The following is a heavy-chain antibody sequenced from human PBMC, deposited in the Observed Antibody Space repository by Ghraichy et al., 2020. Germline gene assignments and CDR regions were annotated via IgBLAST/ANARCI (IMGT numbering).Heavy chain of an antibody. Sequence: ASVKVSCKASGYTFTGYYMHWVRQAPGQGLEWMGWINPNSGGTNYAQKFQGRVTMTRDTSISTAYMELSRLRSDDTAVYYCARNLLTGTTPPPLWFNPLGQGTPVTVSS. D-gene: IGHD1-7*01. V-gene: IGHV1-2*02. CDR2: INPNSGGT. J-gene: IGHJ5*02. CDR3: ARNLLTGTTPPPLWFNP. CDR1: GYTFTGYY.